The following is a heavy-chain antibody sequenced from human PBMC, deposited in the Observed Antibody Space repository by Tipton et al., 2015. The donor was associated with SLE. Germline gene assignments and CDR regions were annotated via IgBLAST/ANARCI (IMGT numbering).Heavy chain of an antibody. V-gene: IGHV4-39*07. CDR3: ARGVPFGAYAGLSRYYMDV. CDR2: IYYSGST. J-gene: IGHJ6*03. Sequence: LRLSCPVSGGSISSSSYYWGWIRQPPGKGLEWIGSIYYSGSTYYNPSLKSRVTISVDRSGNHFSLKLTSVTAADTAVYYCARGVPFGAYAGLSRYYMDVWGKGTTVTVSS. D-gene: IGHD4-17*01. CDR1: GGSISSSSYY.